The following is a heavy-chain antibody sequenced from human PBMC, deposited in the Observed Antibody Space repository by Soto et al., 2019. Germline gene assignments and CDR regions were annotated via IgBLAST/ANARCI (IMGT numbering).Heavy chain of an antibody. V-gene: IGHV1-58*02. CDR2: IVVGSGNT. CDR1: GFTFTSSA. J-gene: IGHJ4*02. Sequence: QMQLVQSGPEVKKPGTSVKVSCKASGFTFTSSAMQWVRQARGQRLEWIGWIVVGSGNTNYAQKFQERVTITRDMSTSTAYMELSSLRSEDTAVYYCAAVGYYYDSRGYYYVDYWGQGTLVTVSS. D-gene: IGHD3-22*01. CDR3: AAVGYYYDSRGYYYVDY.